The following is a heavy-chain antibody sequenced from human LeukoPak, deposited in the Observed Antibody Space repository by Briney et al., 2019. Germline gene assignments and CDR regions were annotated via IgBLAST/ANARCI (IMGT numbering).Heavy chain of an antibody. CDR3: ARDRTYYDYVWGSYPHDY. J-gene: IGHJ4*02. V-gene: IGHV3-11*06. Sequence: GGSLRLSCAASGFTFSDYYMSWIRQAPGKGLEWVSYISRSSSYTNYADSVKGRFTISRDNAKNSLYLQMNSLRAEDTAVYYCARDRTYYDYVWGSYPHDYWGQGTLVTVSS. D-gene: IGHD3-16*02. CDR1: GFTFSDYY. CDR2: ISRSSSYT.